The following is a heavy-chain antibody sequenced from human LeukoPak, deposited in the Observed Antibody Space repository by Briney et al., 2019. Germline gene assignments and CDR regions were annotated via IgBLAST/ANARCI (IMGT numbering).Heavy chain of an antibody. J-gene: IGHJ4*02. V-gene: IGHV3-21*01. CDR3: ARDRWEPVVVVPAAIAF. CDR1: GFTFSSYS. D-gene: IGHD2-2*01. CDR2: ISSSSSHI. Sequence: PGGSLRLSCAASGFTFSSYSMNWVRQAPGKGLEWASSISSSSSHIYYADSVKGRFTISRDNAKNSLYLQMNSLRAEDTAVYYCARDRWEPVVVVPAAIAFWGQGTLVTVSS.